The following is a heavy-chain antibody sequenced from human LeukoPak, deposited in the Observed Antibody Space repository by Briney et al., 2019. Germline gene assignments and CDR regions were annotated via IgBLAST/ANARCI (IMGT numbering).Heavy chain of an antibody. CDR1: GLTFSSYW. CDR3: ARDRRWRVTNYYYYYGMDV. Sequence: GGSLRLSCAASGLTFSSYWMSWVRQAPGKGLGWVANIKQDGSEKYYVDSVKGRFTISRDNAKNSLYLQMNSLRAEDTAVYYCARDRRWRVTNYYYYYGMDVWGQGTTVTVSS. V-gene: IGHV3-7*01. D-gene: IGHD3-10*01. J-gene: IGHJ6*02. CDR2: IKQDGSEK.